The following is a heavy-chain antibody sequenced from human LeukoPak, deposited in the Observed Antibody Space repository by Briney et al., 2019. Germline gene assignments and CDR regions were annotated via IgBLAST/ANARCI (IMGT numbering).Heavy chain of an antibody. CDR1: GYTFTTYW. Sequence: GESLKISCKGSGYTFTTYWIGWVRQMPGKGLEWMAIIYPGDSDTGYSPSFQGQVTISADKSMSTAYLQWSSLKASDTAMYYCARLAYYYGSGSHNYFDSWGQGTLVTVSS. CDR3: ARLAYYYGSGSHNYFDS. CDR2: IYPGDSDT. D-gene: IGHD3-10*01. V-gene: IGHV5-51*01. J-gene: IGHJ4*02.